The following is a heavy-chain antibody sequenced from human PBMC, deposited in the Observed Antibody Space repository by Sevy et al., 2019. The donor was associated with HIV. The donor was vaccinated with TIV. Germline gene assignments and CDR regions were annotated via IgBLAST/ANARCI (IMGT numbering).Heavy chain of an antibody. Sequence: GGSLRLSCAASGFTVTNNYISWVRQAPWKGLDWVALSYSDDSRYFADSVRGRFTISRDSLKNTLYLQMNSLRAEDTAVYYCARLHPHIAAARAMDVWGQGTTVTVSS. CDR2: SYSDDSR. CDR1: GFTVTNNY. CDR3: ARLHPHIAAARAMDV. V-gene: IGHV3-53*01. D-gene: IGHD6-13*01. J-gene: IGHJ6*02.